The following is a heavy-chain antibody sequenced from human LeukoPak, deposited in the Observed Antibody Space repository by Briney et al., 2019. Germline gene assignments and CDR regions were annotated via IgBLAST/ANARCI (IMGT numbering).Heavy chain of an antibody. CDR2: MSSSDSTI. CDR1: GFTFSDYY. J-gene: IGHJ4*02. V-gene: IGHV3-11*01. Sequence: GGSLRLSCATSGFTFSDYYMSWIRRAPGKGLEWVSYMSSSDSTIYYADSVKGRFTISRDNAKNSLHLQMNSLRAEDTAVYYCARDTGLAGPCDYWGQGTPVTVSS. CDR3: ARDTGLAGPCDY.